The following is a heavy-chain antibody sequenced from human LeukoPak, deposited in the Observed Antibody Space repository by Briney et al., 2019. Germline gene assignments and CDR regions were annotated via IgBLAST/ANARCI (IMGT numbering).Heavy chain of an antibody. J-gene: IGHJ4*02. Sequence: GRSLRLSCTASGFTFGDYAMSWVRQAPGKGLEWVGFIRSKAYGGTTEYAASVKGRFTIPRDDSKSIAYLQMNSLKTEDTAVYYCTRDLWGVGATFYDYWGQGTLVTVSS. CDR3: TRDLWGVGATFYDY. CDR2: IRSKAYGGTT. D-gene: IGHD1-26*01. V-gene: IGHV3-49*04. CDR1: GFTFGDYA.